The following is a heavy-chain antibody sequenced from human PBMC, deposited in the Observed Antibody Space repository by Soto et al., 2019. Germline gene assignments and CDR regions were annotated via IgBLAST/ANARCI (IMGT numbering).Heavy chain of an antibody. CDR3: ARNPKDIVVVPAATERDAFDI. D-gene: IGHD2-2*01. CDR2: ISAYNGNT. Sequence: ASVKVSCKASGYTFTSYGISWVRQAPGQGLEWMGWISAYNGNTNYAQKLQGRVTMTTDTSTSTAYMELRSLRSDDTAVYYCARNPKDIVVVPAATERDAFDIWGQGTMVTVSS. V-gene: IGHV1-18*01. CDR1: GYTFTSYG. J-gene: IGHJ3*02.